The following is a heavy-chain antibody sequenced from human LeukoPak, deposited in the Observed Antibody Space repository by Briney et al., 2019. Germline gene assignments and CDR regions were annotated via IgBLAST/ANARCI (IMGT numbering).Heavy chain of an antibody. CDR1: GYTFTGYY. CDR3: ARMYSSSWYLPYYFDY. D-gene: IGHD6-13*01. J-gene: IGHJ4*02. V-gene: IGHV1-2*02. CDR2: INSNSGGT. Sequence: GASVKVSCKASGYTFTGYYMHWVRQAPGQGLEWMGWINSNSGGTNYAQKFQGRVTMTRDTSISTAYMELSRLRSDDTAVYYCARMYSSSWYLPYYFDYWGQGTLVTVSS.